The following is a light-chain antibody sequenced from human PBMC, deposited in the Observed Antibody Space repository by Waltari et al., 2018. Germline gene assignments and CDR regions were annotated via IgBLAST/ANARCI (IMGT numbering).Light chain of an antibody. J-gene: IGKJ1*01. Sequence: EIVLTQSPGTLSLSPGERATLSSRASQSVSRTLAWYQQKPGQAPRLLIYDASSRATGIPDRFSGSGSGTDFSLTISRLEPEDFAVYYCQKYGTRPATFGQGTKVEVK. CDR3: QKYGTRPAT. CDR1: QSVSRT. V-gene: IGKV3-20*01. CDR2: DAS.